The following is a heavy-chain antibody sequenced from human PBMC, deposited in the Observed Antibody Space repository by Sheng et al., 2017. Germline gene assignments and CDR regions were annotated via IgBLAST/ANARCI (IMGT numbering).Heavy chain of an antibody. CDR3: ARHLGDGYTL. V-gene: IGHV4-34*02. CDR2: INHSGST. D-gene: IGHD5-12*01. J-gene: IGHJ4*02. CDR1: GGSFSGYY. Sequence: QVQLQQWGAGLLKPSETLSLTCAVYGGSFSGYYWSWIRQPPGKGLEWIGEINHSGSTNYNPSLKSRVTISVDTSKNQFSLKLSSVTAADTAVYYCARHLGDGYTLWGQGTLVTVSS.